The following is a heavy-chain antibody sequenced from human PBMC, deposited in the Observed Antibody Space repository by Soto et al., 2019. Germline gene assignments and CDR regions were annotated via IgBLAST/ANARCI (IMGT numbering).Heavy chain of an antibody. D-gene: IGHD3-10*01. CDR1: GGSISSGDYY. Sequence: ASETLSLTCTVSGGSISSGDYYWSWIRQPPGKGLEWIGYIYYSGSTYYNPSLKSRVTISVDTSKNQFSLKLSSVTAADTAVYYCARGITMVRGDLYYFDYWGQGTLVTVSS. CDR3: ARGITMVRGDLYYFDY. CDR2: IYYSGST. V-gene: IGHV4-30-4*01. J-gene: IGHJ4*02.